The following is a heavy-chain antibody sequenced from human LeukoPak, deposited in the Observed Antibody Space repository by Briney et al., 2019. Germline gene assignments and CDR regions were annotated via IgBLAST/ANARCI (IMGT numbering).Heavy chain of an antibody. D-gene: IGHD6-13*01. CDR2: IYDSGST. V-gene: IGHV4-59*01. CDR1: GGSISSYY. J-gene: IGHJ4*02. CDR3: AAAADFGYFDY. Sequence: PSETLSLTCTVSGGSISSYYWSWIRQPPGKGLEWIGYIYDSGSTNYNPSLKSRVTISVDTSKNQFSLKLSSVTAADTDVYYCAAAADFGYFDYWGQGTLVTVSS.